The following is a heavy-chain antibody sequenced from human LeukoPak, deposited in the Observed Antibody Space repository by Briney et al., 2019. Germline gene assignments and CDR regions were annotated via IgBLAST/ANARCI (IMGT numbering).Heavy chain of an antibody. CDR3: VKDNPLDY. CDR1: GFTFRSYN. D-gene: IGHD1-14*01. CDR2: ITGGSTTI. Sequence: GGSLRLSCAASGFTFRSYNMNWVRQAPGKGLEWVSYITGGSTTIYYADSVKGRFTISRDNSKNTLFLQMNSLRPEDTAVYYCVKDNPLDYWGQGTLVIVSS. J-gene: IGHJ4*02. V-gene: IGHV3-48*01.